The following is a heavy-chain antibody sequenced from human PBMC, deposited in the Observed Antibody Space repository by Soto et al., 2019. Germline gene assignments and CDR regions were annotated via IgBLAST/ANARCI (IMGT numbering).Heavy chain of an antibody. CDR3: AGVQDIVVVVAAPREDAFDI. V-gene: IGHV4-59*01. Sequence: QVQLQESGPGLVKPSETLSLTCTVSGGSISSYYWSWIRQPPGKGLEWIGYIYYSGSTNYNPSLKRRVTISVDTAKNQFSLKLSSVTAADTAVYYCAGVQDIVVVVAAPREDAFDIWGQGTMVTVSS. J-gene: IGHJ3*02. CDR1: GGSISSYY. D-gene: IGHD2-15*01. CDR2: IYYSGST.